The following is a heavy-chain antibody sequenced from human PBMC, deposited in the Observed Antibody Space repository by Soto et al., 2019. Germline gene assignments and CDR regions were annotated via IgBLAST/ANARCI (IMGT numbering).Heavy chain of an antibody. CDR3: AHSVTHHLVGKVDWFDP. CDR1: GFSLSTSGVG. V-gene: IGHV2-5*01. J-gene: IGHJ5*02. Sequence: QITLKESGPTLVKPTQTLTLTCTFSGFSLSTSGVGVGWIHQPPGKALEWLALIYWNDDKRYSPSLKSRLTITKDTSKNQVVLTMTNMDPVDTATYYCAHSVTHHLVGKVDWFDPWGQGTLVTVSS. D-gene: IGHD1-26*01. CDR2: IYWNDDK.